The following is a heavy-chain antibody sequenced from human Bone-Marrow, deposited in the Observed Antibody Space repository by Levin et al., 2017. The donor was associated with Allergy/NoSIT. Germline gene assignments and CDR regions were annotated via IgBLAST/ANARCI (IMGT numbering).Heavy chain of an antibody. CDR3: TTTRDYDILTGYFNY. V-gene: IGHV3-15*01. J-gene: IGHJ4*02. D-gene: IGHD3-9*01. CDR2: IKSKTDGGTT. CDR1: GFTFSNAW. Sequence: GGSLRLSCAASGFTFSNAWMSWVRQAPGKGLEWVGRIKSKTDGGTTDYAAPVKGRFTISRDDSKNTVFLQMNSLKTEDTAVYYCTTTRDYDILTGYFNYWGQGTLVTVSS.